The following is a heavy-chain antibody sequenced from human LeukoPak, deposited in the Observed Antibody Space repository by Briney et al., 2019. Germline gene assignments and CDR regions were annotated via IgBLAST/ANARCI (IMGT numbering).Heavy chain of an antibody. V-gene: IGHV3-48*02. J-gene: IGHJ3*02. D-gene: IGHD3-10*01. CDR1: GFTFSSYN. CDR3: ARRGAYGSGTYYNAFDI. CDR2: ISSSPTTT. Sequence: GGSLRLSCAASGFTFSSYNMNWVRQPPGKGLEWVSYISSSPTTTYYADSVKSRFTISRDNAKNSLYLQMNSLRDEDTAVYYCARRGAYGSGTYYNAFDIWGQGTVVTVSS.